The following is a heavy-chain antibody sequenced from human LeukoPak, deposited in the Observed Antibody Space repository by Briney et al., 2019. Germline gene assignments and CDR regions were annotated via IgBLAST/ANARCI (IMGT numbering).Heavy chain of an antibody. J-gene: IGHJ4*02. V-gene: IGHV1-18*01. CDR1: GYTFTIYG. D-gene: IGHD3-9*01. CDR2: ISAYNGNT. CDR3: ARGSGYYDILTGYYTPYQFDY. Sequence: GASVTVSFKASGYTFTIYGTSWVRQAPGQGLEWMGWISAYNGNTNYSRKLQGRVTMTTDTSTSTAYMELRSLRSDDTAVYYCARGSGYYDILTGYYTPYQFDYWGQGTLVTVSS.